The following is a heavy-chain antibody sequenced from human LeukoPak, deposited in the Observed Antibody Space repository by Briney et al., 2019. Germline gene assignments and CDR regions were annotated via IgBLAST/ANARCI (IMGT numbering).Heavy chain of an antibody. CDR3: AKDRESLWFGELLYFDY. Sequence: GGSLRLSCAASGFTVSSNYMSWVRQAPGKGLEWVSVIYSGGSTYYADSVKGRFTISRDNSKNTLYLQMNSLRAEDTAVYYCAKDRESLWFGELLYFDYWGQGTLATVSS. V-gene: IGHV3-53*01. D-gene: IGHD3-10*01. CDR2: IYSGGST. CDR1: GFTVSSNY. J-gene: IGHJ4*02.